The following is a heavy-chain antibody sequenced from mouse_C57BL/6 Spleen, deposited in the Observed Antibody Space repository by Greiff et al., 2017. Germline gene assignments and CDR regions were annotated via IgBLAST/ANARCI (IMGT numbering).Heavy chain of an antibody. Sequence: VQLQQPGAELVKPGASVKLSCKASGYTFTSYWMHWVKQRPGQGLEWIGMIHPNSGSTNYNEKFKSKATLTVDKSSSTAYMQLSSLTSEDSAVYYCARELRLPLPWFAYWGQGTLVTVSA. V-gene: IGHV1-64*01. CDR2: IHPNSGST. J-gene: IGHJ3*01. CDR1: GYTFTSYW. D-gene: IGHD3-2*02. CDR3: ARELRLPLPWFAY.